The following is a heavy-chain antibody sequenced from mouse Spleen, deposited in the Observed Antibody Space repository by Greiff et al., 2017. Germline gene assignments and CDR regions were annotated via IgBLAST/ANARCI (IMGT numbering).Heavy chain of an antibody. CDR2: ISSGGSYT. J-gene: IGHJ4*01. V-gene: IGHV5-9-3*01. CDR3: ARQDYGSVMDY. Sequence: EVQGVESGGGLVKPGGSLKLSCAASGFTFSSYAMSWVRQTPEKRLEWVATISSGGSYTYYPDSVKGRFTISRDNAKNTLYLQMSSLRSEDTAMYYCARQDYGSVMDYWGQGTSVTVSS. CDR1: GFTFSSYA. D-gene: IGHD1-1*01.